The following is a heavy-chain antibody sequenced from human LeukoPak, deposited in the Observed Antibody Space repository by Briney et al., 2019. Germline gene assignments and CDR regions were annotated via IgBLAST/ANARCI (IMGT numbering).Heavy chain of an antibody. CDR3: ARDLNYYDSSGYLGGAFDI. V-gene: IGHV1-69*04. CDR2: IIPILGIA. CDR1: GGTFSSYA. J-gene: IGHJ3*02. D-gene: IGHD3-22*01. Sequence: ASVKVSCKASGGTFSSYAISWVRQAPGQGLEWMGRIIPILGIANYAQKFQGRVTITTDESTSTAYMELSSLRSEDTAVYYCARDLNYYDSSGYLGGAFDIWGQGTMVTVSS.